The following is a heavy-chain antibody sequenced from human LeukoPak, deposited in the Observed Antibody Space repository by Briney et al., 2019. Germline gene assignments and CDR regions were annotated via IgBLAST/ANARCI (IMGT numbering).Heavy chain of an antibody. J-gene: IGHJ4*02. V-gene: IGHV3-23*01. D-gene: IGHD3-22*01. Sequence: GGSLRLSCAASGFTFSSYAMSWVRQAPGKGLEWVSANSGSGGATYYADSVKGRFTISRDNSKNTLYLQMNSLRAEDTAVFYCAKEGGRYYDSSGNYWGQGALVTVSS. CDR1: GFTFSSYA. CDR2: NSGSGGAT. CDR3: AKEGGRYYDSSGNY.